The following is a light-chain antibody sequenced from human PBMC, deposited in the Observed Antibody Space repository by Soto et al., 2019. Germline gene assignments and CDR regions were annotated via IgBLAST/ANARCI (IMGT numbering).Light chain of an antibody. CDR1: QSVSSSY. Sequence: EIVLTQSPGTLSLSPGERATLSCRASQSVSSSYLAWYQQTPGQAPRLLIYGASSRATGIPDRFSGSGSGTDFTLTISCLEPEDFAVYYCQQYASSPPITFGQGTRLEIK. V-gene: IGKV3-20*01. CDR3: QQYASSPPIT. J-gene: IGKJ5*01. CDR2: GAS.